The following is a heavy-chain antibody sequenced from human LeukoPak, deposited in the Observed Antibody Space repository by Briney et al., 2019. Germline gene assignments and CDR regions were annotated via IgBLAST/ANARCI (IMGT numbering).Heavy chain of an antibody. CDR2: ISYDGSNK. V-gene: IGHV3-30*03. D-gene: IGHD3-10*01. J-gene: IGHJ4*02. CDR1: GFPLSSYG. CDR3: ASNSPTADGYYSFDY. Sequence: GGSLRPSFAASGFPLSSYGMHWVRPAPGKGLAWVAVISYDGSNKYYADSVKGRFTISRDNSKNTLYLQMNSLRAEDTAVYYCASNSPTADGYYSFDYWGQGTLVTVSS.